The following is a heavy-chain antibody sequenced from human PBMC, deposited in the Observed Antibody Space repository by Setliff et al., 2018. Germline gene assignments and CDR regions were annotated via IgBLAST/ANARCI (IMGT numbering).Heavy chain of an antibody. V-gene: IGHV4-4*07. Sequence: SETLSLTCTVSGGSISNYYWSWIRQPAGKGLEWIGRIYTSGSTNYNPSLKRRVTMSVDTSTNQFSLKLSSVTAADTAVYYCARKGISALSGALDMWGQVTRFT. CDR3: ARKGISALSGALDM. D-gene: IGHD1-26*01. CDR1: GGSISNYY. CDR2: IYTSGST. J-gene: IGHJ3*02.